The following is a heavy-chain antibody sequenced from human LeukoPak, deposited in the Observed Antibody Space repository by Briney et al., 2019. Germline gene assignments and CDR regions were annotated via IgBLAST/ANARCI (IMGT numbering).Heavy chain of an antibody. V-gene: IGHV3-7*04. CDR3: ARDSTVTKY. CDR1: GVTFSRYW. J-gene: IGHJ4*02. D-gene: IGHD4-17*01. CDR2: IKQDGSEK. Sequence: PGGSLRLSCAASGVTFSRYWMSWVRQAPGKGLEWVANIKQDGSEKYYVDSVKGRFTISRDNAKNSLYLQMNSLRAEDTAVYYCARDSTVTKYWGQGTLVTVSS.